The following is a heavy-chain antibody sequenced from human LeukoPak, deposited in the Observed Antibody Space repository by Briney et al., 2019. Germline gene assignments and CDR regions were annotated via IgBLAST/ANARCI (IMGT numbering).Heavy chain of an antibody. V-gene: IGHV3-23*01. CDR1: GFTFSSYA. CDR2: ISGSGGST. Sequence: GGSLRLSCAASGFTFSSYAMSWVRQAPGKGLEWVSAISGSGGSTYYADSVKGRFTIPRDNSKNTLYLQMNSLRAEDTAVYYCAKSYDSSGQSHDYWGQGTLVTVSS. D-gene: IGHD3-22*01. J-gene: IGHJ4*02. CDR3: AKSYDSSGQSHDY.